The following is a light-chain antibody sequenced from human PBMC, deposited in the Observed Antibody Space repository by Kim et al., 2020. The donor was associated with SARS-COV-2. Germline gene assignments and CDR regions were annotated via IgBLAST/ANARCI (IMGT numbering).Light chain of an antibody. V-gene: IGKV3-11*01. CDR1: QGLSNY. Sequence: SLSPEDTATPSCRASQGLSNYLAGYQQKPGQPPRILIHDASKRAPGIPARISGSRSGTDFSLTISSLESEDVAVYYCQQRSNWPLTFGGGTKLEI. CDR3: QQRSNWPLT. CDR2: DAS. J-gene: IGKJ4*01.